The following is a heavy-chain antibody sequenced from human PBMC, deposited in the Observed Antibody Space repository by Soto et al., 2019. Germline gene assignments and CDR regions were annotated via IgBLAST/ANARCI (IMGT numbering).Heavy chain of an antibody. Sequence: EVQLVESGGGLVQPGGSLRLSCAASGFTFSSYWMHWVRQAPGKGLVWVSRITSDGSSTSYADSVKGRFTISRDNAKNTLYLQMNSLRAEDTAVYYCARDRRYCSGGSCYLGDYYYYGMDVWGQGTTGTVSS. V-gene: IGHV3-74*01. CDR1: GFTFSSYW. J-gene: IGHJ6*02. CDR2: ITSDGSST. D-gene: IGHD2-15*01. CDR3: ARDRRYCSGGSCYLGDYYYYGMDV.